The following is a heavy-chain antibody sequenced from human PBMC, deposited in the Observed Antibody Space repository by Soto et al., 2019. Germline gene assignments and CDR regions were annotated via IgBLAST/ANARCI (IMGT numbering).Heavy chain of an antibody. CDR3: MTHADIEGRGH. V-gene: IGHV3-15*01. J-gene: IGHJ4*02. D-gene: IGHD2-2*01. CDR1: GFTFRNDW. CDR2: IKTKIDGGTT. Sequence: EVQLVESGGGLATPGGSITLSCAASGFTFRNDWMNWVRQAPGKGLEWVARIKTKIDGGTTDYAAPVQGRFFISRDDSQNTLFLQMNSLQTEDTAVYYYMTHADIEGRGHWGRGTLVTVAP.